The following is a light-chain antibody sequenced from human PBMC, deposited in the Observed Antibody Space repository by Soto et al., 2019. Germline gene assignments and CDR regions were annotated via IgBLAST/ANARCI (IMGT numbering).Light chain of an antibody. CDR1: QSISSW. CDR2: DAS. CDR3: QQYNSYSK. Sequence: DIQMTQSPSTLSASVVDRVTITCRASQSISSWLAWYQQKPGKAPKLLIYDASSLESGVPSRFSGSGSGTEFTLTISSLQPDDFATYYCQQYNSYSKFGQGTKVDIK. V-gene: IGKV1-5*01. J-gene: IGKJ1*01.